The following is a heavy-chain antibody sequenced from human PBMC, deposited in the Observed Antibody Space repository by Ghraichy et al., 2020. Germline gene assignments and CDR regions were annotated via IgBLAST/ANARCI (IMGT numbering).Heavy chain of an antibody. CDR2: INPNSGGT. CDR1: GYTFTGYY. J-gene: IGHJ6*02. Sequence: ASVKVSCKASGYTFTGYYMHWVRQAPGQGLEWMGWINPNSGGTNYAQKFQGRVTMTRDTSISTAYMELSRLRSDDTAVYYCARERAVAGSYYYYYGMDVWGQGTTVTVSS. V-gene: IGHV1-2*02. D-gene: IGHD6-19*01. CDR3: ARERAVAGSYYYYYGMDV.